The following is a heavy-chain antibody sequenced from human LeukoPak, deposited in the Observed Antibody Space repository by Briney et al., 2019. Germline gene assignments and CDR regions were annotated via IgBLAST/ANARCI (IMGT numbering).Heavy chain of an antibody. CDR3: AKAGGYCSGGNCYANY. D-gene: IGHD2-15*01. Sequence: QAGGSLRLSCAASGFPFTDYAIHWVRQAPGKGLEWVAVISYDGVNKYYADSVKGRFTISRDNSKNTLYLHMNTLRPEDTALYYCAKAGGYCSGGNCYANYWGQGTLVTVSS. CDR1: GFPFTDYA. V-gene: IGHV3-30*18. J-gene: IGHJ4*02. CDR2: ISYDGVNK.